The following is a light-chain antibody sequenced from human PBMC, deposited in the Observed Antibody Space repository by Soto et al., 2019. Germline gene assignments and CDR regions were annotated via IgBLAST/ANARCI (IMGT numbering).Light chain of an antibody. J-gene: IGKJ2*01. V-gene: IGKV3-15*01. Sequence: EIVMTQSPATLSVSPGERATLSCRASQSITSELAWYQQKPGQPPRLLIYGASTRATGVPARFSGSGSGSEFTLTISGLQSEDFADYYCQQGHNWPLTFGQGTRLEI. CDR1: QSITSE. CDR3: QQGHNWPLT. CDR2: GAS.